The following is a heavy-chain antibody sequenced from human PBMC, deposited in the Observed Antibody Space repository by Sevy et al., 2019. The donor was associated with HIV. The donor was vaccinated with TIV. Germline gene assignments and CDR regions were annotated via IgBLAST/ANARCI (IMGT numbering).Heavy chain of an antibody. CDR2: INSDDTSI. J-gene: IGHJ4*02. Sequence: GGSLRLSCQASGFPLSSHWMHWVRQGPGQGLVWVSGINSDDTSIPYADSVKGRFTISRDNVKNTLYLQMSSLRAEDTALYYCARGSGVAFDYWGQGTLVTVSS. V-gene: IGHV3-74*01. CDR1: GFPLSSHW. D-gene: IGHD3-10*01. CDR3: ARGSGVAFDY.